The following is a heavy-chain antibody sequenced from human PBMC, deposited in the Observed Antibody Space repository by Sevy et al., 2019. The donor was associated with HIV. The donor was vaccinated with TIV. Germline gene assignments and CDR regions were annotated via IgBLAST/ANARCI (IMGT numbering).Heavy chain of an antibody. Sequence: ASVKVSCKASGYTFTSYGISWVRQAPGQGLEWMGWISAYNGNTNYAQKLQGRVTMTTDTSTGTAYMELRSLRSDDTAVYYGARDDVSQIIVVVPAAFFHAYYYYGMDVWGQGTTVTVSS. CDR2: ISAYNGNT. J-gene: IGHJ6*02. CDR1: GYTFTSYG. CDR3: ARDDVSQIIVVVPAAFFHAYYYYGMDV. D-gene: IGHD2-2*01. V-gene: IGHV1-18*01.